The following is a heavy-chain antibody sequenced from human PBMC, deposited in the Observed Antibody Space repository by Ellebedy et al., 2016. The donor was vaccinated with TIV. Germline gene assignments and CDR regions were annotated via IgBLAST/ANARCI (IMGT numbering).Heavy chain of an antibody. Sequence: GESLKISCATSGFTFSTYWMAWVRQAPGKGLEWVANIKEDGSQTYYVGSVKGRFTISRANAKNSLSLQMNSLRADDTAVYYCATDRGYFTFDYWGQGSLITVSS. V-gene: IGHV3-7*03. CDR1: GFTFSTYW. D-gene: IGHD3-9*01. CDR2: IKEDGSQT. J-gene: IGHJ4*02. CDR3: ATDRGYFTFDY.